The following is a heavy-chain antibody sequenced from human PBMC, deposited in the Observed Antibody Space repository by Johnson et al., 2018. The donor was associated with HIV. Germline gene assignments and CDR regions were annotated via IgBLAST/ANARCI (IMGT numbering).Heavy chain of an antibody. D-gene: IGHD6-13*01. V-gene: IGHV3-30*18. Sequence: QVQLVESGGGVVQPGRSLRLSCVVSGFTFSSYTMHWVRQAPGKGLEWVAVISYDGSNKYFADSVKGRFTISRDNAKNSLYLQMNSLRAEDTAVYYCAKSGGYPNAFDMWGQGTLVTVPA. CDR3: AKSGGYPNAFDM. CDR1: GFTFSSYT. J-gene: IGHJ3*02. CDR2: ISYDGSNK.